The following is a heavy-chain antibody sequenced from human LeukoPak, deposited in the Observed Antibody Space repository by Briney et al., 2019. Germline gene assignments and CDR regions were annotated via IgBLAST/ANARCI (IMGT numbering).Heavy chain of an antibody. J-gene: IGHJ6*03. V-gene: IGHV4-34*03. D-gene: IGHD6-6*01. Sequence: PSETLSLTCAVYGGSFSGYYWSWIRQPPGKGLEWIGEINHSGSTNYNPSLKSRVTISVDTSKNQFSLKLSSVTAADTAVYYCFSETCSSTLSNCYYDYMDVWGKGTTVTVSS. CDR1: GGSFSGYY. CDR2: INHSGST. CDR3: FSETCSSTLSNCYYDYMDV.